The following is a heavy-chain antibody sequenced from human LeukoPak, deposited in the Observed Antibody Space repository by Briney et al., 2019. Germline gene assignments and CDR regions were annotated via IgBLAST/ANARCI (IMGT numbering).Heavy chain of an antibody. V-gene: IGHV3-23*01. CDR3: ATSKYSGSY. Sequence: GGSLRLSCAASGFTSSSYAMSWVRQAPGKGLEWVSATSAGGGTTYYAASVKGRFTVSRDNSKNTLYLQMNSLRVEDTAVYYCATSKYSGSYWGQGTLVTVSS. J-gene: IGHJ4*02. CDR2: TSAGGGTT. CDR1: GFTSSSYA. D-gene: IGHD1-26*01.